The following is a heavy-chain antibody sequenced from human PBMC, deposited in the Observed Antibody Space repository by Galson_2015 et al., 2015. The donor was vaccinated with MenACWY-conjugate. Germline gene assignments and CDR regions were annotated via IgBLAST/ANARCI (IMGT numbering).Heavy chain of an antibody. D-gene: IGHD3-10*01. Sequence: CAISGDRVSGHSAAWNWIRQSPSRGLEWLGRTYYRSKWYNDYAVSVKSRITINPDTSKNQFSLQLNSVTPEDKAVYYCARGGSAYEVSDRGWFDPWGQGTLVTVSS. CDR2: TYYRSKWYN. CDR1: GDRVSGHSAA. V-gene: IGHV6-1*01. CDR3: ARGGSAYEVSDRGWFDP. J-gene: IGHJ5*02.